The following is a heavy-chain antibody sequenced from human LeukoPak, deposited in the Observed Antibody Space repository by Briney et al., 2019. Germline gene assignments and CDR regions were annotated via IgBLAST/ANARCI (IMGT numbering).Heavy chain of an antibody. J-gene: IGHJ4*02. Sequence: GESLKISCKGSGYSFTSYWIGWVRQMPGKGLEWMGIIYPGDSDTRYSPSFQGQVTISADKSISTAYLQWSSLKASDTAMYYCARPVGNYYDSSGYYYFDYWGQGTLVTVSS. CDR1: GYSFTSYW. CDR2: IYPGDSDT. D-gene: IGHD3-22*01. CDR3: ARPVGNYYDSSGYYYFDY. V-gene: IGHV5-51*01.